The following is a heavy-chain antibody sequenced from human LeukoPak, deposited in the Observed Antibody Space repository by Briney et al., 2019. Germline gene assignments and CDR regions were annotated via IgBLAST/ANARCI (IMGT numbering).Heavy chain of an antibody. D-gene: IGHD5-18*01. CDR3: ARETSPPQLRVDYYYYMDV. CDR2: ISSSSSYI. CDR1: GFTFSSYS. V-gene: IGHV3-21*01. J-gene: IGHJ6*03. Sequence: PGGSLRLSCAASGFTFSSYSMNWVRQAPGKGLEWVSSISSSSSYIYYADSVKGRFTISRDNAKNSLYLQMNSLRAEDTAVYYCARETSPPQLRVDYYYYMDVWGKGTTVTVSS.